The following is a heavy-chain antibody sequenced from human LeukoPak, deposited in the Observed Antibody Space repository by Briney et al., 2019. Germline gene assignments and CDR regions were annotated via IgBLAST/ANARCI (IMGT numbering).Heavy chain of an antibody. J-gene: IGHJ6*03. CDR3: ARDRGGYSYGHYYYYYMDV. Sequence: PSETLSLTCAVYGGSFTGYYWTWIRQSPGKGLEWIGEIDHSGSSNCNPSLKSRVTLLVDKSKNQFSLKLTSVTAADTAVYYCARDRGGYSYGHYYYYYMDVWGKGTTVTVSS. CDR2: IDHSGSS. CDR1: GGSFTGYY. V-gene: IGHV4-34*01. D-gene: IGHD5-18*01.